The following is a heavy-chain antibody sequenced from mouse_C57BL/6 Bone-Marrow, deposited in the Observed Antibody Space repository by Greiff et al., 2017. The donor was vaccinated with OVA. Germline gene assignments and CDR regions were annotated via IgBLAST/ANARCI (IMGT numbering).Heavy chain of an antibody. CDR2: IDPSDSYT. CDR1: GYTFTSYW. V-gene: IGHV1-69*01. Sequence: QVQLQQSGAELVMPGASVKLSCKASGYTFTSYWMHWVKQRPGQGLEWIGEIDPSDSYTNYNQKFKGKSTLTVDKSSSTAYMQLSSLTSEDSAVYYCAGPWFAYWGQGTLVTVAA. J-gene: IGHJ3*01. CDR3: AGPWFAY.